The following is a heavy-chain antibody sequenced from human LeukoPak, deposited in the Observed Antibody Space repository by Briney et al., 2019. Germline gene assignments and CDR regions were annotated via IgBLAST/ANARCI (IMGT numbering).Heavy chain of an antibody. J-gene: IGHJ5*02. CDR2: IYYSGST. CDR3: ARYIVVVPAAIGNWFDP. CDR1: GGSISSGGYY. Sequence: SETLSLTCTVSGGSISSGGYYWSWIRQHPGKGLEWIGYIYYSGSTYYNPSLKSRVTISVDTSKNQFSLKLSSVAAADTAVYYCARYIVVVPAAIGNWFDPWGQGTLVTVSS. D-gene: IGHD2-2*01. V-gene: IGHV4-31*03.